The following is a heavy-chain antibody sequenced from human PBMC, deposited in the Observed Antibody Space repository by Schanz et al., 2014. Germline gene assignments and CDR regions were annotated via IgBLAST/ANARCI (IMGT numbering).Heavy chain of an antibody. D-gene: IGHD5-12*01. Sequence: EVRLVESRGGLVEPGGSLRLSCAVSGFTVSTNYMSWVRQAPGKGLEWVLSLYIGGGSTRYADSVKGRFIISRDSSKNTLFLQMNSLRADDTAVYFCARDEGRDGYNLAFDVWGQGTLVTVSS. V-gene: IGHV3-53*01. CDR2: LYIGGGST. J-gene: IGHJ3*01. CDR3: ARDEGRDGYNLAFDV. CDR1: GFTVSTNY.